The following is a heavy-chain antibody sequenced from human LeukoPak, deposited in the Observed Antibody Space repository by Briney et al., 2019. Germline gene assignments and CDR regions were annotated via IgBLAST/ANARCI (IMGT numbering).Heavy chain of an antibody. V-gene: IGHV3-23*01. CDR3: AKDHSSSRPYGMDV. J-gene: IGHJ6*02. CDR1: GFTFSSYA. CDR2: ISGSGGST. D-gene: IGHD6-13*01. Sequence: PGWSLRLSCAASGFTFSSYAMSWVRQAPGKGLEWVSAISGSGGSTYYADSVKGRFTISRDNSKNTLYLQMNSLRAEDTAVYYCAKDHSSSRPYGMDVWGQGTTVTVSS.